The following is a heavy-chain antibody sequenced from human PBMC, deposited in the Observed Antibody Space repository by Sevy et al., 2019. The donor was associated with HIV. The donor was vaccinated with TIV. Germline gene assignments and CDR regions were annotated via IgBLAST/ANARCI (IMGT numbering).Heavy chain of an antibody. CDR1: GFTFSSYS. D-gene: IGHD2-8*02. J-gene: IGHJ4*02. CDR3: ARDYYYRGSSGGLLYY. Sequence: GGSLRLSCAASGFTFSSYSMNWVRQAPGKGLEWVSSISSSSSYRYYADSVNGRFTISRDNAKNSLYMQMKSLRAEDTAVYYCARDYYYRGSSGGLLYYWGQGTLVTVSS. V-gene: IGHV3-21*01. CDR2: ISSSSSYR.